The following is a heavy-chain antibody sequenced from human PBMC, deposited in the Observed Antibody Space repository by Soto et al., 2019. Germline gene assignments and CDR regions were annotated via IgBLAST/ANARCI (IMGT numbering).Heavy chain of an antibody. V-gene: IGHV6-1*02. D-gene: IGHD6-19*01. CDR1: GDSVSSATAT. J-gene: IGHJ2*01. CDR2: TYYRSKWYN. Sequence: QVQLQQSGPGLVKPSQTLSLICAISGDSVSSATATWSWIRQSPSRGLGWLGRTYYRSKWYNDYGVSVKSRIAITPYTSKNQVSLHLSSVTPEDTAVYFCARDSSGFPWYFDLWGRGTLVTVSS. CDR3: ARDSSGFPWYFDL.